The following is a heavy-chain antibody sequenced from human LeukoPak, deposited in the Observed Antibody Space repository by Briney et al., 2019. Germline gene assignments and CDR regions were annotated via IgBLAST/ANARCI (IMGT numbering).Heavy chain of an antibody. J-gene: IGHJ4*02. Sequence: TGESLRLSCAASGFPLGSYAMSWVRQAPGKGLEWVSTVSGTGETTYYADSVKGRFNISRDNSKNTLYLQMNSLRPDDTATYYWAKGPPNYYDNSVYDYWGQGTLVTVSS. CDR1: GFPLGSYA. D-gene: IGHD3-22*01. V-gene: IGHV3-23*01. CDR2: VSGTGETT. CDR3: AKGPPNYYDNSVYDY.